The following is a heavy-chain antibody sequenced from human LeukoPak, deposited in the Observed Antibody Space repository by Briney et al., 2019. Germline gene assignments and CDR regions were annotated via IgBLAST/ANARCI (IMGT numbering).Heavy chain of an antibody. J-gene: IGHJ3*02. V-gene: IGHV3-13*04. D-gene: IGHD4-17*01. CDR3: ARSTGYGDYELNAFDI. CDR1: GFXFSSYD. CDR2: IGTAGDT. Sequence: PGGSLRLSCAASGFXFSSYDIHWVRQATGKGLEWVSAIGTAGDTYYPGSVKGRFTISRENAKNSLYLQMNSLRAGDTAVYYCARSTGYGDYELNAFDIWGQGTMVTVSS.